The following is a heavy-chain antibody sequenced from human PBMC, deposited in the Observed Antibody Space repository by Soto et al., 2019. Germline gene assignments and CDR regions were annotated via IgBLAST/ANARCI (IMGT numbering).Heavy chain of an antibody. CDR1: GGTFSNYG. D-gene: IGHD6-19*01. J-gene: IGHJ4*02. Sequence: QVQLGQSGAEVKKPGSSVKVSCKASGGTFSNYGFSWVRQAPGQGLEWVGGIIPIFGRTHHAQKFQGRVTITADESTATAYMELTSLRSEDTAVYFCARVQQWLVRGYFDDWGQGTLITVSS. CDR3: ARVQQWLVRGYFDD. V-gene: IGHV1-69*01. CDR2: IIPIFGRT.